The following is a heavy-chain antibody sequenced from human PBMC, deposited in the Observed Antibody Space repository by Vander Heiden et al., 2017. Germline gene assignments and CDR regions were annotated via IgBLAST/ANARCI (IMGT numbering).Heavy chain of an antibody. CDR2: ISSSSSYI. D-gene: IGHD3-22*01. J-gene: IGHJ1*01. V-gene: IGHV3-21*01. CDR3: ARDCYYDSSGYYYGLGYFQH. Sequence: EVQLVESGGGVVKPGGSRRLFCAASGFTFRSYSMNWVRQAPGKGLEWVSSISSSSSYIYYADSVKGRFTISRDNAKNSLYLQMNSLRAEDTAVYYCARDCYYDSSGYYYGLGYFQHWCQGTLVTVSS. CDR1: GFTFRSYS.